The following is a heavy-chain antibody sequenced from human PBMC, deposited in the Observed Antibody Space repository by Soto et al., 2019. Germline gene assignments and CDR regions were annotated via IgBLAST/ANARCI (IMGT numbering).Heavy chain of an antibody. V-gene: IGHV3-7*03. J-gene: IGHJ6*02. CDR2: IPQDGVDG. D-gene: IGHD2-21*02. CDR1: GFTFSMYS. CDR3: ARDHLILPAHDFFYGSDV. Sequence: DVKLVESGGGLVQPGDYLRLSCEVSGFTFSMYSMSWVRQSPGKGLEWVAKIPQDGVDGHYADSVKGRFTISRDNGKNALYLQLNNLRAEDTAVYYCARDHLILPAHDFFYGSDVWGRGATVTVSS.